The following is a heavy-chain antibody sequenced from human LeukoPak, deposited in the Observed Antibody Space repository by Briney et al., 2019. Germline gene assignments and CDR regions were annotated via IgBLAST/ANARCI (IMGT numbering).Heavy chain of an antibody. J-gene: IGHJ5*02. V-gene: IGHV1-18*01. CDR2: ISAYNGNT. Sequence: ASVKVSCKASGYTFTSYGISWVRQAPGQGLEWMGWISAYNGNTNYAQKLQGRVTMTTDTSTSTAYMELSSLRSEDTAVYYCARGGGGRYCSGGSCYSGWFDPWGQGTLVTVFS. D-gene: IGHD2-15*01. CDR1: GYTFTSYG. CDR3: ARGGGGRYCSGGSCYSGWFDP.